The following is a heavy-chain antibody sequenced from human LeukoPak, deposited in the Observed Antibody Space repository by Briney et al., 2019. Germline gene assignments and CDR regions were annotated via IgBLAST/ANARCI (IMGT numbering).Heavy chain of an antibody. CDR2: IKQDGSEK. Sequence: GGSLRLSCAASGFTFSSYWMSWVRQAPGKGLEWVANIKQDGSEKYYVDSVKGRFTISRDNSKNTLYLQMNSLRAEDTAVYYCAKDEQVAVLQTYYFDYWGQGTLVTVSS. V-gene: IGHV3-7*01. CDR3: AKDEQVAVLQTYYFDY. CDR1: GFTFSSYW. D-gene: IGHD1/OR15-1a*01. J-gene: IGHJ4*02.